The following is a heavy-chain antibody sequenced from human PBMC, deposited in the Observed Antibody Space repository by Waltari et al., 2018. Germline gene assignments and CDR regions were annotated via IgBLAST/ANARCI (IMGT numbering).Heavy chain of an antibody. V-gene: IGHV1-46*01. CDR1: GYSFTRFY. CDR2: VGPSGGGT. J-gene: IGHJ4*02. Sequence: QVQLVQSGAEVKKPGASVKVSCKASGYSFTRFYIHWVRQAPGQGLGGMGVVGPSGGGTTYAERFQGRVSMTRDTSTSTVHMDLIGLTSEEAAVYYCATYGSGRYAHFDHWGQGTLVTVSS. CDR3: ATYGSGRYAHFDH. D-gene: IGHD3-10*01.